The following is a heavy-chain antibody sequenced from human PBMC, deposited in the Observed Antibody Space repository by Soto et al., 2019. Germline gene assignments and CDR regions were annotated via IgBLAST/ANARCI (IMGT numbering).Heavy chain of an antibody. CDR3: AKARGWESGPFDY. D-gene: IGHD1-26*01. CDR1: GFTFSSYA. Sequence: GGSLRLSCAASGFTFSSYAMSWVRQAPGKGLEWVSAISGSGGSTYYADSVKGRFTISRDNSKNTLYLQMNSLRAEDTAVYYCAKARGWESGPFDYWGQETLVTVSS. CDR2: ISGSGGST. J-gene: IGHJ4*02. V-gene: IGHV3-23*01.